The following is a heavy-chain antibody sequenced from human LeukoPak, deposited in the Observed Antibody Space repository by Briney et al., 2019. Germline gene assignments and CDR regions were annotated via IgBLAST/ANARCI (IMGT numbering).Heavy chain of an antibody. D-gene: IGHD1-1*01. Sequence: AGGSLRLSCAASGFTFSSYSMNWVRQAPGKGLEGVSSISSSSSYIYYADSVKGRFTISRDNAKNSLYLQMNSLRAEDTAVYYCAKSWSGTTLRWFDPWGQGTLVTVSS. CDR1: GFTFSSYS. V-gene: IGHV3-21*01. J-gene: IGHJ5*02. CDR2: ISSSSSYI. CDR3: AKSWSGTTLRWFDP.